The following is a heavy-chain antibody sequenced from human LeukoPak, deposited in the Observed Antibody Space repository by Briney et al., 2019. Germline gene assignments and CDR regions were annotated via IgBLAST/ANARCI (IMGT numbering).Heavy chain of an antibody. V-gene: IGHV4-59*01. CDR3: ARWMVVPAAMFDY. CDR2: IYYSGST. CDR1: GGSISSYY. D-gene: IGHD2-2*01. Sequence: NPSETLSLTCTVSGGSISSYYWSWIRQPPGKGLEWIGYIYYSGSTNYNPSLKSRVTISVDTSKNQFSLKLSSVTAADTAVYYCARWMVVPAAMFDYWGQGTLVTVSS. J-gene: IGHJ4*02.